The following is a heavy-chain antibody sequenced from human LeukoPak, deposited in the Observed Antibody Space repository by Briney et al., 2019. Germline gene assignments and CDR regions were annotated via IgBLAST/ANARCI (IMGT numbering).Heavy chain of an antibody. CDR2: IKNDGSST. D-gene: IGHD1-26*01. Sequence: GGSLRLSCAASGFTFSTYWMHWVRQAPGTGLVWVSLIKNDGSSTTYADSVKGRFTISRDNAKNTVYMQMNSLRAEDTAVYYCATGGLVAYQHWGQGTLVTVSS. CDR1: GFTFSTYW. CDR3: ATGGLVAYQH. J-gene: IGHJ1*01. V-gene: IGHV3-74*01.